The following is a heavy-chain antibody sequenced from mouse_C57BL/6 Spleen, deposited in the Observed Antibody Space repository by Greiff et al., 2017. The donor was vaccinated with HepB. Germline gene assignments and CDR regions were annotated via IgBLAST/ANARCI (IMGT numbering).Heavy chain of an antibody. CDR2: INYDGSST. J-gene: IGHJ2*01. CDR1: GFTFSDYY. V-gene: IGHV5-16*01. CDR3: AREDDGYYFDY. D-gene: IGHD2-3*01. Sequence: EVQLVESEGGLVQPGSSMKLSCTASGFTFSDYYMAWVRQVPEKGLEWVANINYDGSSTYYLDSLKSRFIISRDNAKNILYLQMSSLKSEDTATYYCAREDDGYYFDYWGQGTTLTVSS.